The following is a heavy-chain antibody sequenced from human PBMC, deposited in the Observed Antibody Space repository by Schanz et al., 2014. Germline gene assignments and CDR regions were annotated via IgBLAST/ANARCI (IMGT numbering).Heavy chain of an antibody. CDR3: ERERTSYGGNAYFFDH. CDR1: GFTFSDAW. CDR2: ISSRSSHI. V-gene: IGHV3-21*01. Sequence: EVQLVESGGGLIQPGGSLRLSCSASGFTFSDAWMSWVRQAPGVGLEWVSWISSRSSHIYYADSVKGRFTVSRDNAKNSVYLQMKGLRVEDTAVYYCERERTSYGGNAYFFDHWGQGTLVTVSS. D-gene: IGHD5-18*01. J-gene: IGHJ4*02.